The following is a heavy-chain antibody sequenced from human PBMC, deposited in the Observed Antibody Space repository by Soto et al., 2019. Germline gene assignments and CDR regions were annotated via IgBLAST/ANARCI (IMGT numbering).Heavy chain of an antibody. J-gene: IGHJ5*02. V-gene: IGHV3-7*03. Sequence: GGSLRLSCAASRFTLGTDWMTWIRQDPGKGLEWVANINEDGSEEFYVDSVKGRFTISRDNTKNSLYLQMNSLRAEDTAVYYCVGDLAPVGANWFVPLGQGTLVTVSS. CDR3: VGDLAPVGANWFVP. CDR2: INEDGSEE. D-gene: IGHD1-26*01. CDR1: RFTLGTDW.